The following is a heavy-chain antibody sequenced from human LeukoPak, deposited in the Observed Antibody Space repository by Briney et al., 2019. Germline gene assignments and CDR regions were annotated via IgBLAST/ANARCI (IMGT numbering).Heavy chain of an antibody. CDR2: IYTSGTT. CDR3: ARNKPVKPGIAAARYAFDI. J-gene: IGHJ3*02. V-gene: IGHV4-4*07. D-gene: IGHD6-13*01. CDR1: GGSISSYY. Sequence: PSETLSLTCAVSGGSISSYYWSWIRQPAGKGLEWIGRIYTSGTTNYNPSLKSRVTISVDTSKNQFSLKLSSVTAADTAVYYCARNKPVKPGIAAARYAFDIWGQGTMVTVSS.